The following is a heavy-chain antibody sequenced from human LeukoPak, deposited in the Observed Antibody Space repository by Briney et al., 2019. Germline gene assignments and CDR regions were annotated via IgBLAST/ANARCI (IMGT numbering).Heavy chain of an antibody. Sequence: PGGSLGLSCAASGFTFSNYGMHWVRQAPGKGLEWVTFISYDGSNKYYADSVKGRFTISRDNAKNSLYLQMNSLRAEDTAVYYCAELGITMIGGVWGKGTTVTISS. CDR2: ISYDGSNK. V-gene: IGHV3-30*18. J-gene: IGHJ6*04. CDR3: AELGITMIGGV. D-gene: IGHD3-10*02. CDR1: GFTFSNYG.